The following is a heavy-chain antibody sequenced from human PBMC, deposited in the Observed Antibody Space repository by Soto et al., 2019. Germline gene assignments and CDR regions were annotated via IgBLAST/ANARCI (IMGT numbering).Heavy chain of an antibody. CDR2: IDWNSGSV. CDR3: VKSRGSYLVFYGTDV. D-gene: IGHD1-26*01. Sequence: VQVVESGGGLVQPGRSLRLSCVASGFRFDDYAMQWVRQTPRKGLEWVAGIDWNSGSVTYVDSVKGRFTISRDNARNSLYLEMKSLRGEDTAVYYCVKSRGSYLVFYGTDVWGQGTTVTVS. J-gene: IGHJ6*02. CDR1: GFRFDDYA. V-gene: IGHV3-9*01.